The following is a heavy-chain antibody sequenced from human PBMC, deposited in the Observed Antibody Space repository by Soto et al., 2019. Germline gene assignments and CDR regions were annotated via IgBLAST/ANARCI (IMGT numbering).Heavy chain of an antibody. J-gene: IGHJ5*02. D-gene: IGHD2-21*01. V-gene: IGHV4-59*03. Sequence: SETLCLTCTVSGDSITRYYWSWIRQTPGKGLEWIAYMFYSGSTNYNPSLKSRVSLSIDTSKNQFSLKLSSVTAADTAVYYCAGDCDNSRCLIPGRFDPWGQGTLVTVSS. CDR3: AGDCDNSRCLIPGRFDP. CDR2: MFYSGST. CDR1: GDSITRYY.